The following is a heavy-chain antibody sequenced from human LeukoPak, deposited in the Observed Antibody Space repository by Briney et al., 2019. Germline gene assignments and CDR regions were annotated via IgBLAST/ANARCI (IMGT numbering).Heavy chain of an antibody. V-gene: IGHV3-30*04. CDR2: ILNDGSNK. CDR1: GFTFSSYA. CDR3: ARDTRSLMDL. J-gene: IGHJ6*02. D-gene: IGHD3-16*02. Sequence: GGSLRLSCAASGFTFSSYAMHWVRQAPGKGLEWVTVILNDGSNKYYADSVKGRFTISRDTSKNTLYLQMDSLRAEDTAVYYCARDTRSLMDLWGQGTTVTVSS.